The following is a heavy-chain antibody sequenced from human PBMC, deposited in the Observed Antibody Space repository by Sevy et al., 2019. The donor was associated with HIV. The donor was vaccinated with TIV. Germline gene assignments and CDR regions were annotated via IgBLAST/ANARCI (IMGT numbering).Heavy chain of an antibody. V-gene: IGHV3-21*04. CDR2: ISSSSNCI. Sequence: GGSLRLSCAVSGFTFSTYSMTWVRQAPGKGLEWVSSISSSSNCIYYPDSVKGRFTISRDKAKNTLYLQMNSLRAEDRAVYKCARVNAYCSGCSCYSTMGADVWGQGTTVTVSS. CDR3: ARVNAYCSGCSCYSTMGADV. D-gene: IGHD2-15*01. CDR1: GFTFSTYS. J-gene: IGHJ6*02.